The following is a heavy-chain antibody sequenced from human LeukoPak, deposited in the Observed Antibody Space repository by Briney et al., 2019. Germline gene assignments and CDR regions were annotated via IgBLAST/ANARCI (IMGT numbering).Heavy chain of an antibody. CDR3: ARDPITIFGVVTKYYYYYYMDV. Sequence: GKSLRLSCAASGFTFSAFEMYWVRQAPGKGLEWVAVISYDGSHKYYADSVKGRLTISRDNAKNSLYLQINSLRAEDTAVYYCARDPITIFGVVTKYYYYYYMDVWGKGTTVTVS. CDR1: GFTFSAFE. D-gene: IGHD3-3*01. V-gene: IGHV3-30-3*01. J-gene: IGHJ6*03. CDR2: ISYDGSHK.